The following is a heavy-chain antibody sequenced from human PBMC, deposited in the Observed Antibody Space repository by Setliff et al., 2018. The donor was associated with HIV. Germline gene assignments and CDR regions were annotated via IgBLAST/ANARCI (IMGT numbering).Heavy chain of an antibody. CDR2: IYFNGNT. Sequence: LSLTCTVSGGLITNDCYYWTWIRQHPEKGLEWIGYIYFNGNTYYNPSLRSRATMSVDTSKNQFSLMLSSLNAADTAVYYCARDMHANINAQDIWGQGRVVTVSS. V-gene: IGHV4-31*03. J-gene: IGHJ3*02. CDR3: ARDMHANINAQDI. D-gene: IGHD2-8*01. CDR1: GGLITNDCYY.